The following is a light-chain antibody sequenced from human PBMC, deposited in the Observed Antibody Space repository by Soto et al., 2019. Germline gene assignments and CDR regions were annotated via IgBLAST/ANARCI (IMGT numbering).Light chain of an antibody. V-gene: IGKV3-15*01. CDR3: QQYNNWPRT. Sequence: EIVMTQSPATLSVSPGERATLSCRASQSVSSNLAWYQHKPGQAPRLLIYATSTRATGFPARFSVSGSGTEFTLTISSLQSEDFAVYYCQQYNNWPRTFGQGTKVEIK. CDR1: QSVSSN. CDR2: ATS. J-gene: IGKJ1*01.